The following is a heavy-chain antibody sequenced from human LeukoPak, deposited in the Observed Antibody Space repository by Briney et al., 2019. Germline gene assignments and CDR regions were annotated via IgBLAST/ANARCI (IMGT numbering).Heavy chain of an antibody. D-gene: IGHD6-19*01. J-gene: IGHJ4*02. CDR2: IMQDGSEK. Sequence: GGSLRLSCAASGFTFSSYWMSWVRQAPGKGLEWVANIMQDGSEKYYVDSVKGRFTISRDNAKNSLYLQMNSLRAEDTAVHYCARDRASIAVAGYYDYWGQGTLVTVSS. CDR3: ARDRASIAVAGYYDY. V-gene: IGHV3-7*03. CDR1: GFTFSSYW.